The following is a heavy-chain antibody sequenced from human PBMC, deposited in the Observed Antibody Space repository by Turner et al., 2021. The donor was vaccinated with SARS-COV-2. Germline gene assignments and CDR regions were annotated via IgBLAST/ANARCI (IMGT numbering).Heavy chain of an antibody. CDR3: ARGGYCSSTSCSPYWYFDL. J-gene: IGHJ2*01. V-gene: IGHV1-8*03. CDR2: MNPGSGNT. D-gene: IGHD2-2*01. CDR1: GYTFTSYD. Sequence: QVQLVQSGAEVKKPGASVKVSCKASGYTFTSYDINWVRQATGQGLEWMGWMNPGSGNTAYAQKFQGRVTITRNTSISTAYMELSSLRSEDTAVYYCARGGYCSSTSCSPYWYFDLWGRGTLVTVSS.